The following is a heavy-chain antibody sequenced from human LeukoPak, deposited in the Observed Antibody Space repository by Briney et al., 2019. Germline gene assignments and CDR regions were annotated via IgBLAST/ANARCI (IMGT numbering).Heavy chain of an antibody. CDR3: ARSAESAIGATTFDY. J-gene: IGHJ4*02. Sequence: GGSLRLSCAASGFIFSTYNMNWVRQAPRKGLEWVSSMTSSSGDIYYADSVKGRFTISGDNAMNSVYLHMNSLRAEDTAVYYCARSAESAIGATTFDYWGQGALVTVSS. D-gene: IGHD2-15*01. CDR1: GFIFSTYN. V-gene: IGHV3-21*01. CDR2: MTSSSGDI.